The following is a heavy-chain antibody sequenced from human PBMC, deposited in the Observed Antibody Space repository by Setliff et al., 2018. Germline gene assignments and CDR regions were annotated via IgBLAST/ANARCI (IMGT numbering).Heavy chain of an antibody. J-gene: IGHJ4*01. Sequence: GESLKISCAASGFTFSRYWMSWVRQAPGKGLEWVANIKQDGSDTYYMDSVKGRFTISRDNANNSLYLQMNTLRVEDTAVYFCVRLGCSTTSCYYFDYWGHGAQVTVSS. CDR1: GFTFSRYW. CDR3: VRLGCSTTSCYYFDY. D-gene: IGHD2-2*01. V-gene: IGHV3-7*01. CDR2: IKQDGSDT.